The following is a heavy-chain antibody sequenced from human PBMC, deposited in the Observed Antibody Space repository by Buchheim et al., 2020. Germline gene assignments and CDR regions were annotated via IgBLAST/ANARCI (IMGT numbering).Heavy chain of an antibody. CDR2: ISYDGSNK. D-gene: IGHD5-18*01. Sequence: QVQLVESGGGVVQPGRSLRLSCAASGFTFSSYAMHWVRQAPGKGLEWVAVISYDGSNKYYADSVKGRFTISRANSKNTLYLQMNSLRAEDTAVYYCARESWIQFHNGMDVWGQGTT. CDR1: GFTFSSYA. CDR3: ARESWIQFHNGMDV. J-gene: IGHJ6*02. V-gene: IGHV3-30-3*01.